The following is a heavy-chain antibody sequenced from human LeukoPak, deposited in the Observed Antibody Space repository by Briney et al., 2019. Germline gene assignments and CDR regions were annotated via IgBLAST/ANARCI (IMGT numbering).Heavy chain of an antibody. Sequence: SQTLSLTCAISGDSVSSNSAIWYWIRQSPTRGLEWLGRTYYRSKWFNDYAESVKGRITVSPDTSKNQSSLQLNSVTPEDTAVYYCARDGTWRIDYWGPGTLVTVSS. V-gene: IGHV6-1*01. CDR1: GDSVSSNSAI. CDR3: ARDGTWRIDY. CDR2: TYYRSKWFN. D-gene: IGHD6-13*01. J-gene: IGHJ4*02.